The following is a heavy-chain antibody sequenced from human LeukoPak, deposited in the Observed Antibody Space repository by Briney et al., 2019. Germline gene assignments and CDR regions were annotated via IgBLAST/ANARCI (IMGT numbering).Heavy chain of an antibody. CDR1: GFTFSSYA. CDR3: AKDRGDYDYVWGSYLGAFDI. CDR2: ISGSGGST. J-gene: IGHJ3*02. D-gene: IGHD3-16*01. Sequence: PGGSLRLSCAASGFTFSSYAMSWVRQAPGKGLGWVSAISGSGGSTYYADSVKGRFTISRDNSKNTLYLQMNSLRAEDTAVYYCAKDRGDYDYVWGSYLGAFDIWGQGTMVTVSS. V-gene: IGHV3-23*01.